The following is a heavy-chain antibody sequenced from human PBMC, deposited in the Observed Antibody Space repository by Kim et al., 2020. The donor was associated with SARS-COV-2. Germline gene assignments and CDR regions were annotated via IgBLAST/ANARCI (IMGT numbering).Heavy chain of an antibody. Sequence: SGPTLVNPAQTLTLTCTFSGFSLSTSGVCVSWIRQPPGKALEWLARIDWDDDKYYSTSLRTRLTISKDTSKNQVVLTMTNMDPVDTATYYCALTTGAYGSGANDYWGQGNLVTVSS. CDR2: IDWDDDK. D-gene: IGHD3-10*01. V-gene: IGHV2-70*11. CDR1: GFSLSTSGVC. CDR3: ALTTGAYGSGANDY. J-gene: IGHJ4*02.